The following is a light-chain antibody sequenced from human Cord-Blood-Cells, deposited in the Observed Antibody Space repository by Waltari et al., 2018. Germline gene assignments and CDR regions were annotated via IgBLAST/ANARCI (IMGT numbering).Light chain of an antibody. Sequence: QSALTQPASVSGSPEQSLTISCPGTSRDAGVSNYVSAYQQHPGKAPKLMIYDVSNRPSGVSNRFSGAKSGNTASLTISGLQAEDEADYYCSSYTSSSTLGVFGGGTKLTVL. CDR1: SRDAGVSNY. CDR3: SSYTSSSTLGV. J-gene: IGLJ2*01. CDR2: DVS. V-gene: IGLV2-14*01.